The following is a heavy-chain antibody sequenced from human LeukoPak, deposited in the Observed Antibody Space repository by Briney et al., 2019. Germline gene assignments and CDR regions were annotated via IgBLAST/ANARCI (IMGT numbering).Heavy chain of an antibody. D-gene: IGHD4-23*01. CDR2: ISAYNGNT. J-gene: IGHJ3*02. Sequence: ASVKVSCKASGYTFTSYGISWVRQAAGQGLEWMGWISAYNGNTNYVQKLQGRVTLNTDTSPRTAYIELNNLTSDGTAVYYISRVVTGAFDIWAQGTMVSVSS. CDR3: SRVVTGAFDI. CDR1: GYTFTSYG. V-gene: IGHV1-18*01.